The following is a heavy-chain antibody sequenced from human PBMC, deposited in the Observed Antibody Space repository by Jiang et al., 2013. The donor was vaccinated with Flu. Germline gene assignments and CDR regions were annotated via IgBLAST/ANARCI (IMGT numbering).Heavy chain of an antibody. J-gene: IGHJ4*02. CDR3: ARDSLPHYYDSSGYPGNDY. CDR1: GFTFSSYG. D-gene: IGHD3-22*01. CDR2: IWYDGSNK. V-gene: IGHV3-33*01. Sequence: GGGVVQPGRSLRLSCAASGFTFSSYGMHWVRQAPGKGLEWVAVIWYDGSNKYYADSVKGRFTISRDNSKNTLYLQMNSLRAEDTAVYYCARDSLPHYYDSSGYPGNDYWGQGTLVTVSS.